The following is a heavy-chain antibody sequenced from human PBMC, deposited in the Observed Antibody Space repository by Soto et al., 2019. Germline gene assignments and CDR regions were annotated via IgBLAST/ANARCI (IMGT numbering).Heavy chain of an antibody. D-gene: IGHD1-26*01. CDR1: GFSISTYA. V-gene: IGHV3-30*04. J-gene: IGHJ3*02. Sequence: QVQLVESGGGVVQPGRSLRLSCAACGFSISTYALHWVRQAPGKGPEWVAIISYNGNNKHYADSVKGRFTISRDNSKNTVDLQMNSLRVEDTAMYYCARRSFPYSGSPLEPWSDALDIWGQGTMVTVSS. CDR3: ARRSFPYSGSPLEPWSDALDI. CDR2: ISYNGNNK.